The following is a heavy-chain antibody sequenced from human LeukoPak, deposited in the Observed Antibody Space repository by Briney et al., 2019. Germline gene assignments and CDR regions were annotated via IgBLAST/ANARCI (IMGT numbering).Heavy chain of an antibody. J-gene: IGHJ4*02. CDR3: AGPAGYYYDSSGYHFDY. CDR1: GFTFSSYW. D-gene: IGHD3-22*01. V-gene: IGHV3-7*01. Sequence: PGGSLRLSCAASGFTFSSYWMSWVRQAPGKGLEWVANIKQDGSEKYYVDSVKGRFTISRDNAKNLLYLQMNSLRAEDTAVYYCAGPAGYYYDSSGYHFDYWGQGTLVTVSS. CDR2: IKQDGSEK.